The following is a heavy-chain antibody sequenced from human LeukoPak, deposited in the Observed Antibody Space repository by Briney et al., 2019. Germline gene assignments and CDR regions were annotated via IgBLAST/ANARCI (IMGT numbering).Heavy chain of an antibody. CDR3: ARGGGLDV. D-gene: IGHD3-16*01. CDR2: IKQDETEK. CDR1: GFTFSNFW. Sequence: GGSLRLSCTASGFTFSNFWMGWVRQAPGKGLEWVANIKQDETEKFYLGSVKGRFTISGDDAKNSLYLQMSNLRAEDTAVYFCARGGGLDVWGQGATVTVSS. V-gene: IGHV3-7*03. J-gene: IGHJ6*02.